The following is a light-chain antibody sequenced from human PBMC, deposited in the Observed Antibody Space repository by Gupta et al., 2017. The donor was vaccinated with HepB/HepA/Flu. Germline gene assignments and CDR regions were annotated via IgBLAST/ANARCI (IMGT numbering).Light chain of an antibody. J-gene: IGKJ5*01. V-gene: IGKV4-1*01. CDR3: QQYYRTPLT. CDR2: WAS. CDR1: QSVLYSSNNKNY. Sequence: DIVMTQSPDSLAVSLGERATINCKSSQSVLYSSNNKNYLGWCQQKAGQPPKLLIYWASTRQSGVPDRFSGSGSGTDFTLTISSLQAEDVALYYCQQYYRTPLTFGQGTRLEIK.